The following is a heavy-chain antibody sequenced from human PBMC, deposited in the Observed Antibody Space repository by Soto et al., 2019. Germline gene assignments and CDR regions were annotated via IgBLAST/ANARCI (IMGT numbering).Heavy chain of an antibody. V-gene: IGHV3-48*01. CDR2: INPRGVTK. D-gene: IGHD6-13*01. CDR1: GYPFDAYI. CDR3: STSQHNDYYGLDV. Sequence: VELVESGGGLVQTGGSLRLSCAASGYPFDAYIMNWVRRAPGKGLEWVASINPRGVTKYYADSLRGRFTISRDDASSTLFLQMVNRRAEEEAVYFCSTSQHNDYYGLDVWGQGTTVTVS. J-gene: IGHJ6*02.